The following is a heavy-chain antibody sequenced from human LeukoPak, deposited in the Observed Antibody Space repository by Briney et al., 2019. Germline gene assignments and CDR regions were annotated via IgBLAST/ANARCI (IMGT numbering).Heavy chain of an antibody. CDR2: LSNSGGST. V-gene: IGHV3-23*01. Sequence: PGGSLRLSCAASGFTFSSYAMSWVRQAPGKGLEWVSALSNSGGSTYYADSVKGRFTISRDNSKNTLYLQTNSLRAEDTAVYYCAKLTRIAAAGTDYWGQGTLVTVSS. CDR1: GFTFSSYA. CDR3: AKLTRIAAAGTDY. J-gene: IGHJ4*02. D-gene: IGHD6-13*01.